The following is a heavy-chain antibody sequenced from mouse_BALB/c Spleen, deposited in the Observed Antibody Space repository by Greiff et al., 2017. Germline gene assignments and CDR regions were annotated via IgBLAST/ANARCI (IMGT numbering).Heavy chain of an antibody. D-gene: IGHD2-14*01. J-gene: IGHJ4*01. V-gene: IGHV5-6-5*01. CDR3: ARGGYYRYDVNYAMDY. CDR1: GFTFSSYA. Sequence: EVKLVESGGGLVKPGGSLKLSCAASGFTFSSYAMSWVRQTPEKRLEWVASISSGGSTYYPDSVKGRFTISRDNARNILYLQMSSLRSVDTAMYYCARGGYYRYDVNYAMDYWGQGTSVTVSS. CDR2: ISSGGST.